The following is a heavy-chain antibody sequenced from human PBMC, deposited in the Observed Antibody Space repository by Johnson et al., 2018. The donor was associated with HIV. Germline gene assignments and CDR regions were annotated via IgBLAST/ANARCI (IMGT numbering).Heavy chain of an antibody. Sequence: MQLVESGGGLVQPGGSLRLSCAASGFTFSIYVMNWVRQAPGKGLEWVSTIIGSGTTYYADSVEGRFTISRDNSKNTLYLQMNSLRAEETAVYYCAREQRDDSSGPGWGPFDIWGQGTMVTASS. CDR3: AREQRDDSSGPGWGPFDI. J-gene: IGHJ3*02. CDR1: GFTFSIYV. V-gene: IGHV3-23*04. D-gene: IGHD3-22*01. CDR2: IIGSGTT.